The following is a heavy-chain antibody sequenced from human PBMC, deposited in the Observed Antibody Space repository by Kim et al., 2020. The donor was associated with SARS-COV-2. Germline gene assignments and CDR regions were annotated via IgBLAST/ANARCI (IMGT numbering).Heavy chain of an antibody. J-gene: IGHJ4*02. Sequence: SETLSLTCTVSGGSISSGGYYWSWIRQHPGKGLEWIGYIYYSGSTYYNPSLKSRVTISVDTSKNQFSLKLSSVTAADTAVYYCARDKASGYSYGIDYWGQGTLVTVSS. V-gene: IGHV4-31*03. CDR2: IYYSGST. CDR3: ARDKASGYSYGIDY. D-gene: IGHD5-18*01. CDR1: GGSISSGGYY.